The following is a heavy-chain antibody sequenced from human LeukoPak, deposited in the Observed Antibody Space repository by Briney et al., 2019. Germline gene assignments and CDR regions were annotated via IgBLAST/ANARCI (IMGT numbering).Heavy chain of an antibody. CDR1: GGSISSYY. Sequence: SETLSLTCTVSGGSISSYYWSWIRQPPGKRLEWIGYIYYSGGTNYNPSLKSRVTISVDTSKNQFSLKLSSVTAADTAVYYCARIVPAAMGGDYWGQGTLVTVSS. V-gene: IGHV4-59*08. CDR2: IYYSGGT. D-gene: IGHD2-2*01. J-gene: IGHJ4*02. CDR3: ARIVPAAMGGDY.